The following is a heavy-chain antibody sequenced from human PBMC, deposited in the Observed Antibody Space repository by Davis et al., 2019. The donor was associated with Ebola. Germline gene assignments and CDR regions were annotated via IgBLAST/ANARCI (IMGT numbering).Heavy chain of an antibody. J-gene: IGHJ4*02. Sequence: SETLSLTCTVSGGSISSGDYYWSWIRQPPGKGLEWIGYIYYSGSTYYNPSLKSRVTISVDTSKNRFSLKLSSVTAADTAVYYCARHRNGPWYGGYYWGQGTLVTVSS. CDR2: IYYSGST. CDR3: ARHRNGPWYGGYY. D-gene: IGHD1-26*01. V-gene: IGHV4-30-4*01. CDR1: GGSISSGDYY.